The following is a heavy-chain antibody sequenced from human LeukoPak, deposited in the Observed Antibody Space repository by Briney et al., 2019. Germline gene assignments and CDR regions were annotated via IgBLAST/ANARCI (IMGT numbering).Heavy chain of an antibody. V-gene: IGHV4-30-2*01. D-gene: IGHD6-25*01. CDR3: ARVLERRYFQH. Sequence: PSETLSLTCAVSGGSISSGGYSWSWIRQPPGKGLEWIGYIYHSGSTYYNPSLKSRVTISVDRSKNQFSLKLSSVTAADTAVYYCARVLERRYFQHWGQGTLVTVSS. CDR1: GGSISSGGYS. CDR2: IYHSGST. J-gene: IGHJ1*01.